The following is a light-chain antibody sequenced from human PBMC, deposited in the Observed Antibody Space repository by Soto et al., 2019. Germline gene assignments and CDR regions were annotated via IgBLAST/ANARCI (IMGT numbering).Light chain of an antibody. CDR3: QQYNTPPLT. Sequence: EIVMTQSPATLSVSPGERATLSCRASQSVSSDLAWYEQKPGQAPRLLIYGASTRATGIPARFSGSGSGTEFTLTISSLQSEDVADYYRQQYNTPPLTFGQGTKVDIK. CDR1: QSVSSD. CDR2: GAS. J-gene: IGKJ4*01. V-gene: IGKV3-15*01.